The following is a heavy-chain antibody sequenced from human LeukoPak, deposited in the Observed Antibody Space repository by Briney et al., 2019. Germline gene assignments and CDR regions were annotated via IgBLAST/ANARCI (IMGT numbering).Heavy chain of an antibody. J-gene: IGHJ4*02. Sequence: GGSLRLSCAVSGFTVSSYSMNWVRQAPGKGLEWVSYINSSSGNIYYAHSVKGRFTISRDNAKNSLYLQMSSLRAEDTAVYYCARRGSGSCYEDWGQGTLVTVS. CDR3: ARRGSGSCYED. CDR1: GFTVSSYS. CDR2: INSSSGNI. D-gene: IGHD1-26*01. V-gene: IGHV3-48*01.